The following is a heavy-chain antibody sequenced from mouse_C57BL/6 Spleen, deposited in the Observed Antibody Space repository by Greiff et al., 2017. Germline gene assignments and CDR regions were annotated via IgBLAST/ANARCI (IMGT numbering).Heavy chain of an antibody. CDR3: ARQGGSSGSYAMDY. Sequence: EVQLVESGGDLVKPGGSLKLSCAASGFTFSSYGMSWVRQTPDKRLEWVATISSGGSYTYYPDSVKGRFTISRDNAKNTLYLQMSSLKSEDTAMYYCARQGGSSGSYAMDYWGQGTSVTVSS. CDR1: GFTFSSYG. D-gene: IGHD3-2*02. V-gene: IGHV5-6*01. CDR2: ISSGGSYT. J-gene: IGHJ4*01.